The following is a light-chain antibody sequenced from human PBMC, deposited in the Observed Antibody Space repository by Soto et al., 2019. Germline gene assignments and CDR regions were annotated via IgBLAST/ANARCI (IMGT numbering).Light chain of an antibody. V-gene: IGKV3-20*01. CDR3: QHSVT. J-gene: IGKJ3*01. CDR2: GAS. CDR1: QSVSSSY. Sequence: EIVLTQSPGTLSLSPGERATLSCRASQSVSSSYLAWYQQKPGQAPRLLIYGASSRATGIPDRFSGSGSGTDFTLTISRLEPEDFAVYHCQHSVTFGPGTKVDIK.